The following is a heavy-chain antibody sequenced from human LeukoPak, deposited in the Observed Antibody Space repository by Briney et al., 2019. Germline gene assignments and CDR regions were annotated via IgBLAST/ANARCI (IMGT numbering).Heavy chain of an antibody. CDR3: AKDSSYYYDSSGYYGY. Sequence: GGSLRLSYAASGFTFSSYAMSWVRQAPGKGLEWVSAISGSGGSTYYADSVKGRFTISRDNSKNTLYLQMNSLRAEDTAVYYCAKDSSYYYDSSGYYGYWGQGTLVTVSS. D-gene: IGHD3-22*01. CDR1: GFTFSSYA. V-gene: IGHV3-23*01. CDR2: ISGSGGST. J-gene: IGHJ4*02.